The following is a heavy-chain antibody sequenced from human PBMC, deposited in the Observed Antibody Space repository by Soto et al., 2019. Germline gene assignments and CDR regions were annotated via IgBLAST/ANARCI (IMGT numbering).Heavy chain of an antibody. J-gene: IGHJ6*02. CDR3: ARTSYYDSTGYYNMDV. CDR2: INAGNGNT. V-gene: IGHV1-3*01. D-gene: IGHD3-22*01. CDR1: GYTFTSYA. Sequence: ASVKVSCKASGYTFTSYAMHWVRQAPRQRLEWMGWINAGNGNTKYSQKFQGRVTITRDTSASTAYMELSSLRSEDTADYYCARTSYYDSTGYYNMDVWGQGTTLTVSS.